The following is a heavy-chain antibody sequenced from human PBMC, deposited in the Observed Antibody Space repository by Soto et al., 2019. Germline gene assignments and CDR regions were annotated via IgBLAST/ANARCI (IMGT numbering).Heavy chain of an antibody. CDR1: GYTFTNYY. D-gene: IGHD2-15*01. CDR2: INPNGGGT. J-gene: IGHJ4*02. Sequence: ASVKVSCKASGYTFTNYYIHWVRQAPGQGLEWMGLINPNGGGTIYARTFQGRLTLTSDTSTSTVDLELSSLRSGDTAVYFCARGRMVIRDFDSWGQATLVTGS. CDR3: ARGRMVIRDFDS. V-gene: IGHV1-46*01.